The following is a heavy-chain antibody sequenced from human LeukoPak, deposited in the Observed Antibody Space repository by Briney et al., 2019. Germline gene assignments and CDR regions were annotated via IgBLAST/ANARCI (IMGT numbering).Heavy chain of an antibody. V-gene: IGHV4-34*01. D-gene: IGHD3-3*01. Sequence: ASETLSLTCAVSGGSFSGFYWSWIRQPPGKGLEWIGEINQSGSTNYNPSLETRVTISVDTSKNQFSLSLDSVTAADTAVYYCARGLASGYPPIPFDYWGQGTLVTVSS. CDR2: INQSGST. CDR1: GGSFSGFY. J-gene: IGHJ4*02. CDR3: ARGLASGYPPIPFDY.